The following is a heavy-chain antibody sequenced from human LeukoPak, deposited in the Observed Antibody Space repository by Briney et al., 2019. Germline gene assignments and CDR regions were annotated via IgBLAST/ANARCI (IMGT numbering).Heavy chain of an antibody. Sequence: SEPLSLTCTVSGGSISSYYWSWIRQPAGKGLEWIGRIYTSGSTNYNPSLKSRVTMSVDTSKNQFSLKLSSVTAADTAVYYCARVRNYGGAFDIWGQGTMVTVSS. D-gene: IGHD4-23*01. CDR1: GGSISSYY. V-gene: IGHV4-4*07. J-gene: IGHJ3*02. CDR2: IYTSGST. CDR3: ARVRNYGGAFDI.